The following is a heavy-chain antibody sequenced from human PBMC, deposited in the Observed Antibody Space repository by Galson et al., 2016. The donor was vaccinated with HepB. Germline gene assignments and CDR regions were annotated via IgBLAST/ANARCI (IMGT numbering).Heavy chain of an antibody. V-gene: IGHV3-23*01. CDR3: AKERLVRRIFDH. Sequence: SLRLSCAASGFVFSNFGLSWVRQAPGKGLEWVASIGTRRTTYYSDSVQGRFTISRDNSNNTLYLQMNGLRAEDTAVYYCAKERLVRRIFDHWGQGTLLIVSS. D-gene: IGHD1-1*01. CDR1: GFVFSNFG. J-gene: IGHJ4*02. CDR2: IGTRRTT.